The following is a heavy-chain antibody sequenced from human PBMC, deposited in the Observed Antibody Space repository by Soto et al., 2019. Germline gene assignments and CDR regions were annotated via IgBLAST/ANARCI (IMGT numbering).Heavy chain of an antibody. Sequence: PSETLSLTCAVSGGSISSGNWWSWVRQPPGKGLEWIGEIYHSGSTNYNPSLKSRVTISVDKSKNQFSLKLSSVTAADTAVYYCARQWELLRDWFDPWGQGTLVTVSS. CDR1: GGSISSGNW. CDR3: ARQWELLRDWFDP. V-gene: IGHV4-4*02. J-gene: IGHJ5*02. D-gene: IGHD1-26*01. CDR2: IYHSGST.